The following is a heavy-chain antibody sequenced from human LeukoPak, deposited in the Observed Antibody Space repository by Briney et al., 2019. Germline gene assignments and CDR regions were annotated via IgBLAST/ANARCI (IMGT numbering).Heavy chain of an antibody. CDR2: NYNSGST. CDR3: ARRFCSGGICYSGQGWFDP. D-gene: IGHD2-15*01. Sequence: SETLSLTCTVSGGSISSHYWSWIRQPPGKGLEWIGYNYNSGSTNYNPSLKSRVTISLDTSKHQFPLNLSSVTAADTAVYYCARRFCSGGICYSGQGWFDPWGQGTLVTVSS. V-gene: IGHV4-59*08. J-gene: IGHJ5*02. CDR1: GGSISSHY.